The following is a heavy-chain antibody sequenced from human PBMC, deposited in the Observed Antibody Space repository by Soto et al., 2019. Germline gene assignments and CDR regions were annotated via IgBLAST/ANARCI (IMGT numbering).Heavy chain of an antibody. V-gene: IGHV3-9*01. Sequence: PGGSLRLSCAASGFTFDDYAMHWVRQAPGKGLEWVSGISWNSGSIGYADSVKGRFTISRDNAKNSLYLQMNSLRAEDTALYYCAKDISPYNWPPIDYWGQGTLVTAS. CDR3: AKDISPYNWPPIDY. J-gene: IGHJ4*02. CDR2: ISWNSGSI. D-gene: IGHD1-20*01. CDR1: GFTFDDYA.